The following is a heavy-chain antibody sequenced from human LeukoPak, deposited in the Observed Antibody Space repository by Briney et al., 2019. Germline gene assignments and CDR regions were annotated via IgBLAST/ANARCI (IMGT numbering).Heavy chain of an antibody. CDR2: IYYSGST. V-gene: IGHV4-59*01. J-gene: IGHJ3*02. CDR1: GGPINSYY. D-gene: IGHD5-18*01. CDR3: AREDTAMVKTAFDI. Sequence: KPSETLSLTCTVSGGPINSYYWSWIRQPPGNGLEWIGYIYYSGSTNYNPSLKSRVTISVDTSKNQFSLKLSSVTAADTAVYFCAREDTAMVKTAFDIWRQGTMVPVSS.